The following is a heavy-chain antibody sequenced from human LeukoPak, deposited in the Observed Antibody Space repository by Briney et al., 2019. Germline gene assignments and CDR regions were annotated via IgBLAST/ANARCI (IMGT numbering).Heavy chain of an antibody. J-gene: IGHJ4*02. CDR1: GFTFSSYC. Sequence: GGSLRLSCAASGFTFSSYCMSWVRQAPGKGLEWVANIRQDGSEKYYVDSVKGRFTISRDNAKNSLYLQMNSLRAEDTAVYYCARVQSPWYSSGWYRYFDYGGQGTLVTVSS. D-gene: IGHD6-19*01. CDR2: IRQDGSEK. CDR3: ARVQSPWYSSGWYRYFDY. V-gene: IGHV3-7*01.